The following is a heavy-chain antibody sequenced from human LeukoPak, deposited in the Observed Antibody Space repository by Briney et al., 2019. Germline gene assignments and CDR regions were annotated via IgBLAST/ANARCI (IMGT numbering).Heavy chain of an antibody. J-gene: IGHJ4*02. CDR2: IIPNIGGP. CDR1: GYTFTGYY. V-gene: IGHV1-2*02. CDR3: ARDKSLADPHFFDY. Sequence: GASVKVSCKPSGYTFTGYYIQWVRPAPGQGLWWMGWIIPNIGGPNYAQKFQGRVTMTRDTSISAAYMDLHSLRSDDTAVYFCARDKSLADPHFFDYWGQGTLVTVPS.